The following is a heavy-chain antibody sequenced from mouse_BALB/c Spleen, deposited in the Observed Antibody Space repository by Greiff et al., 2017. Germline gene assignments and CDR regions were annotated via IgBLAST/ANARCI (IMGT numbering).Heavy chain of an antibody. J-gene: IGHJ3*01. V-gene: IGHV5-6-4*01. CDR3: TGGFAY. CDR2: ISSGGSYT. CDR1: GFTFSSYT. Sequence: EVKLMESGGGLVKPGGSLKLSCAASGFTFSSYTMSWVRQTPEKRLEWVATISSGGSYTYYPDSVKGRFTISRDNAKNTLYLQMSSLKSEDTAMYYCTGGFAYWGQGTLVTVSA.